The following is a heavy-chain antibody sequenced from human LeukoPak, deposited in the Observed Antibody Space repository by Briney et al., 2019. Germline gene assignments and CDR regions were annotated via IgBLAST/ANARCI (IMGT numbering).Heavy chain of an antibody. V-gene: IGHV3-15*01. CDR1: GFIFSNDW. CDR2: IKNKIDGGTA. J-gene: IGHJ6*02. CDR3: ARDGPDIVVVVAARDYYYYGMDV. D-gene: IGHD2-15*01. Sequence: PGGSLRLSCAASGFIFSNDWMSWVRQAPGKGLEWVGRIKNKIDGGTADYAAPVKGRFTISRDNSKNTLYLQMNSLRAEDTAVYYCARDGPDIVVVVAARDYYYYGMDVWGQGTTVTVSS.